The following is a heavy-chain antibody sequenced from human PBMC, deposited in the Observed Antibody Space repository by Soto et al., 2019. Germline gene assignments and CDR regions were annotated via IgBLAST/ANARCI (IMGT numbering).Heavy chain of an antibody. Sequence: QVQLVQSGAEVKKPGSSVKVSCKASGGTFSSYTISWVRQAPGQGLEWMGRIIPILGIANYAQKFQGRVTITADKSTSTAYMELSSLRSEDTAVYYCSRSIAVAGSHYYYMDVWGTGITVTVSS. J-gene: IGHJ6*03. CDR1: GGTFSSYT. CDR2: IIPILGIA. CDR3: SRSIAVAGSHYYYMDV. V-gene: IGHV1-69*02. D-gene: IGHD6-19*01.